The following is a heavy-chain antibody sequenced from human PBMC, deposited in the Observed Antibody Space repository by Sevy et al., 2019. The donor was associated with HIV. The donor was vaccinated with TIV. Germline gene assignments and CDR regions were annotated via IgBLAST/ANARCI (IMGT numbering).Heavy chain of an antibody. CDR1: GFSLNSYW. V-gene: IGHV3-7*01. D-gene: IGHD4-17*01. CDR3: ARDQHDYGGNLRTGWFDP. CDR2: IKQDGSVK. Sequence: GGSLRLSCAASGFSLNSYWMSWVRQAPGKGLEWVANIKQDGSVKYYVDSVKGRFTISRDNARNTLYLQMNSLRAEDTAVYYCARDQHDYGGNLRTGWFDPWGQGTLVTVSS. J-gene: IGHJ5*02.